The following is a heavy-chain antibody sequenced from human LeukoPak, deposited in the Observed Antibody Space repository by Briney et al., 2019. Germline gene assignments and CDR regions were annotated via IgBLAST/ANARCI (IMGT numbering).Heavy chain of an antibody. D-gene: IGHD3-22*01. CDR2: IRSKANSYAT. Sequence: GGSLRLSCAASGFTFSGSAMHWVRQASGKGLEWVGRIRSKANSYATAYAASVKGRFTISRDNSKNTLYLQMNSLRAEDTAVYYCAKSSRITMIVVVITPLDYWGQGTLVTVSS. J-gene: IGHJ4*02. V-gene: IGHV3-73*01. CDR3: AKSSRITMIVVVITPLDY. CDR1: GFTFSGSA.